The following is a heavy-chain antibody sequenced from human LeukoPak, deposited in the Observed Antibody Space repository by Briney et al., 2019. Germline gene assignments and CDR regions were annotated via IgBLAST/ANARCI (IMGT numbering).Heavy chain of an antibody. Sequence: GGSLRLSCAASGFSFSSYAMNWVRQAPGKGLEWVASISVGGVGTYYANSVKGRFTISRDNSKNTLYLQMNSLRAEDTALYYCAKDRLSTPTAPRFDPWGQGTQVTVSS. CDR2: ISVGGVGT. CDR1: GFSFSSYA. V-gene: IGHV3-23*01. CDR3: AKDRLSTPTAPRFDP. D-gene: IGHD4-23*01. J-gene: IGHJ5*02.